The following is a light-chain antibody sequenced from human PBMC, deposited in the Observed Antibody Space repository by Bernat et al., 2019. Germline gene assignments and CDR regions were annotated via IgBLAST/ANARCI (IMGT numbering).Light chain of an antibody. J-gene: IGKJ5*01. CDR2: SAS. V-gene: IGKV1-39*01. Sequence: DIQLTQSPSSLSASVGDRVTITCRSSQPIDTYLAWYQQRPGKVPKLLVSSASDLRPVVPSRFSAHGSETDFSLTLNSLEPEDFATYFCQQSYTEVVTFGQGTRL. CDR1: QPIDTY. CDR3: QQSYTEVVT.